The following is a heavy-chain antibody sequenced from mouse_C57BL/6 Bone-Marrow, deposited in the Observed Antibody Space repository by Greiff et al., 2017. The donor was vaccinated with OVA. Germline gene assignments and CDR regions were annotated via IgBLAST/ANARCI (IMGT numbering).Heavy chain of an antibody. CDR3: ARNFDYDGAY. CDR1: GFSLTSYG. CDR2: IWSGGST. V-gene: IGHV2-2*01. J-gene: IGHJ3*01. Sequence: QVQLQQSGPGLVQPSQSLSITCTVSGFSLTSYGVHWVRQSPGKGLEWLGVIWSGGSTDYNAAFISRLSISKDNSKSQVFFKMNSLQADDTAIYYCARNFDYDGAYWGQGTLVTVSA. D-gene: IGHD2-4*01.